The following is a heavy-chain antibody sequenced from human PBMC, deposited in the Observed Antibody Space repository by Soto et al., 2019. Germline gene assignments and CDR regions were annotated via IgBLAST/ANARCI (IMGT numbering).Heavy chain of an antibody. CDR2: ISYDGDNK. CDR1: GFTFNSFG. CDR3: AKAMDTMVRVPVYYGMDV. J-gene: IGHJ6*02. V-gene: IGHV3-30*18. D-gene: IGHD3-10*01. Sequence: GGSLRLSCGASGFTFNSFGMHWVRQAPGRGLEWVAVISYDGDNKYYTDSVKGRFTISRDNSKNTLHLEMNSLRAEDTAVYYCAKAMDTMVRVPVYYGMDVWGQGTTVTVSS.